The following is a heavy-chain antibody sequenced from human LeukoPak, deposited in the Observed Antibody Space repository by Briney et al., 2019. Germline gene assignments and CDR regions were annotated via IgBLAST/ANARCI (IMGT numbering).Heavy chain of an antibody. D-gene: IGHD6-19*01. V-gene: IGHV3-30*03. CDR1: GFTFSSYG. J-gene: IGHJ4*02. CDR3: ASKSLQYSSGWYTVDY. Sequence: GGSLRLSCAASGFTFSSYGMHWVRQAPGKGLEWVAVISYDGSNKYYADSVKGRFTISRDNSKNTLYLQMNSLRAEDTAVYYCASKSLQYSSGWYTVDYWGQGTLVTVSS. CDR2: ISYDGSNK.